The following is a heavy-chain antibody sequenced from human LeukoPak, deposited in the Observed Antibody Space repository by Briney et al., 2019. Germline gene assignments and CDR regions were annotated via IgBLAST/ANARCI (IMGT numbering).Heavy chain of an antibody. J-gene: IGHJ4*02. V-gene: IGHV3-9*01. Sequence: GGSLRLSCAASGFTFDDYAMHWVRQAPGKGLEWVSGISWNSGSIGYADSVKGRFTISRDNAKNSLYLQMNSLRDEDTAVYYCVAGTPLDYWGQGTLVTVSS. CDR1: GFTFDDYA. CDR3: VAGTPLDY. CDR2: ISWNSGSI. D-gene: IGHD6-13*01.